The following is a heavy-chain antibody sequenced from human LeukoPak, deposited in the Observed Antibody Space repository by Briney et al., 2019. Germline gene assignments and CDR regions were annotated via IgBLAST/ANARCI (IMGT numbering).Heavy chain of an antibody. Sequence: SVNVSCKASGGTFSSYAISWVRQAPGQGLEWMGGIIPIFGTANYAQKFQGRVTITADESTSTAYMELSSLRSEDTAVYYCARAPLSFGVVIHYGMDVWGQGTTVTVSS. D-gene: IGHD3-3*01. CDR1: GGTFSSYA. J-gene: IGHJ6*02. CDR2: IIPIFGTA. V-gene: IGHV1-69*13. CDR3: ARAPLSFGVVIHYGMDV.